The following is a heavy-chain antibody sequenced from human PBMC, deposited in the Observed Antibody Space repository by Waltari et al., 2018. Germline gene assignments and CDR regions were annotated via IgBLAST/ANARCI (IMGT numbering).Heavy chain of an antibody. V-gene: IGHV1-18*01. Sequence: QVQLVQSGAEVKKPGASVKVSCKASGYTFTSYGISWVRQAPGQGLEWMGWISAYNSNTNYAQKLQGRVTMTTDTSTSTAYMELRSLRSDDTAVYYCARDSRIAVAGSPFVYWGQGTLVTVSS. CDR2: ISAYNSNT. CDR3: ARDSRIAVAGSPFVY. CDR1: GYTFTSYG. J-gene: IGHJ4*02. D-gene: IGHD6-19*01.